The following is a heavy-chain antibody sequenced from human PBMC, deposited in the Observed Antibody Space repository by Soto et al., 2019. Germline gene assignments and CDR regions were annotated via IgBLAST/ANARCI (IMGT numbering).Heavy chain of an antibody. J-gene: IGHJ6*02. CDR3: ARDRVMRGNAYYYGMDV. V-gene: IGHV1-69*12. D-gene: IGHD2-21*01. Sequence: QVLLVQSGAEVKKPGSSVRVSCKTSGGTFSSFAISWVRLAPGQGLEWMGVIAPMFAAPTYAQKFQGRISITADESRRTAYMGLSRLRSDDRAVYYCARDRVMRGNAYYYGMDVWGQGTTVTVSS. CDR1: GGTFSSFA. CDR2: IAPMFAAP.